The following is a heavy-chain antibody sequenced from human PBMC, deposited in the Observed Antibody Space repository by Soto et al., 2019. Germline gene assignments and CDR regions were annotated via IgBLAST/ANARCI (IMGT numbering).Heavy chain of an antibody. CDR2: IIPIFGTA. J-gene: IGHJ6*02. D-gene: IGHD6-13*01. CDR3: ARRREDSSSWYDRNYYYYYGMDV. V-gene: IGHV1-69*13. Sequence: GASVKVSCKASGGTFSSYAISWVRQAPGQGLEWMGGIIPIFGTANYAQKFQGRVTITADESTSTAYMELSSLRSDDTAVYYCARRREDSSSWYDRNYYYYYGMDVWGQGTTVTVSS. CDR1: GGTFSSYA.